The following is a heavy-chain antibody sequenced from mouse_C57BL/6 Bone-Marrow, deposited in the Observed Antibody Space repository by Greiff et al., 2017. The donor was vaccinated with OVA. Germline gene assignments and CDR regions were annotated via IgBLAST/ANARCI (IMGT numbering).Heavy chain of an antibody. V-gene: IGHV1-81*01. J-gene: IGHJ3*01. CDR3: ARGTYYSNYLFAY. CDR2: IYPRSGNT. Sequence: VQLQQSGAELARPGASVKLSCKASGYTFTSYGISWVKQRTGQGLEWIGEIYPRSGNTYYNEKFKGKATLTADKSSSTAYMELRSLTSEDSAVYYCARGTYYSNYLFAYWGQGTLVTVSA. CDR1: GYTFTSYG. D-gene: IGHD2-5*01.